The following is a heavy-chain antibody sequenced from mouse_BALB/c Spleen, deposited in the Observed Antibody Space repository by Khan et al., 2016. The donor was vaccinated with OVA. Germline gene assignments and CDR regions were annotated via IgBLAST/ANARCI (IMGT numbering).Heavy chain of an antibody. CDR1: GYTFTSYW. CDR3: ARGYFGNYEFVY. Sequence: QVQLQQSGAELVKPGASVKLSCKTSGYTFTSYWIQWVKQRPGQGLGWIGQIFPGTGTTYYNENFKGKATLPVDTSSSTAYMQLSSLTSDDSAVYFCARGYFGNYEFVYWGQGTLVTVSP. D-gene: IGHD2-1*01. J-gene: IGHJ3*01. CDR2: IFPGTGTT. V-gene: IGHV1S132*01.